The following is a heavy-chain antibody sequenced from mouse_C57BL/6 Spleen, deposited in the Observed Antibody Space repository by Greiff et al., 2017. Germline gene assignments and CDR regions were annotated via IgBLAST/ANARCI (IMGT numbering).Heavy chain of an antibody. Sequence: QVQLQQSGAELVKPGASVTMSCKASGYTFTTYPIEWMKQTHGKSLEWIGNFHPYTGDTKYNEKFKGTATLTVEKSSSTVYLELSRLTSDDSAVYYWARGYYGSIDDWGQGTTLTVSS. CDR2: FHPYTGDT. J-gene: IGHJ2*01. D-gene: IGHD1-1*01. CDR1: GYTFTTYP. CDR3: ARGYYGSIDD. V-gene: IGHV1-47*01.